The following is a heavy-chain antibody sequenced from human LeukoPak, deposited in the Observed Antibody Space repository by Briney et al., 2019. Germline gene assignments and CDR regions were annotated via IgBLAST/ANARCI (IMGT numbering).Heavy chain of an antibody. D-gene: IGHD4-17*01. Sequence: SQTLSLTCAVSGGSISSGGYSWSWIRQPPGKGLEWIGYIYHSGSTYYNPSLKSRVTISVDRSKNQFSLKLSSVTAADTAVYYCATQPDYGDYGRPFDPWGQGTLVTVSS. J-gene: IGHJ5*02. CDR1: GGSISSGGYS. CDR3: ATQPDYGDYGRPFDP. CDR2: IYHSGST. V-gene: IGHV4-30-2*01.